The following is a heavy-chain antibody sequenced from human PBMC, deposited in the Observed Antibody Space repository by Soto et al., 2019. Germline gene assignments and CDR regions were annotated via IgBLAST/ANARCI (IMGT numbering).Heavy chain of an antibody. Sequence: VHLAESGGGVVQPGRSLRLSCAGSGFTFSSYAMHWVRQAPGKGLEWVAVISNDGSYKYYADSLKGRFIISRDNSKNTLYLQMNSLRAEDTAVYYCAKDLYYYDSSLDDYWGQGTLVSVSS. V-gene: IGHV3-30*18. CDR2: ISNDGSYK. J-gene: IGHJ4*02. CDR1: GFTFSSYA. CDR3: AKDLYYYDSSLDDY. D-gene: IGHD3-22*01.